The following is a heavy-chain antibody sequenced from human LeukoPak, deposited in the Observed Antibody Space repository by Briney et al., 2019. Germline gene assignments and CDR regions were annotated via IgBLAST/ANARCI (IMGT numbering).Heavy chain of an antibody. D-gene: IGHD6-13*01. V-gene: IGHV3-7*01. CDR1: GFTFSSYW. Sequence: GGSLRLSCAASGFTFSSYWMSWVRQAPGKGLEWVANIKQDGSEKYYVDSVKGRFTISRDNAKDSLYLQMNSLRAEDTAVYYCARSPDSTYYYYYMDVWGKGTTVTVSS. CDR3: ARSPDSTYYYYYMDV. CDR2: IKQDGSEK. J-gene: IGHJ6*03.